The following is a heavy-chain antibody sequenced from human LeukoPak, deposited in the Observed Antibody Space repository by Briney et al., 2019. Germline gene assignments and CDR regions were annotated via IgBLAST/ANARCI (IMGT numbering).Heavy chain of an antibody. D-gene: IGHD3-22*01. CDR3: ARDSTSGYYLYY. V-gene: IGHV1-2*02. CDR1: GYTFTGYY. Sequence: GASVKVSCKASGYTFTGYYMHWVRQAPGQGLEWMGWISPNSGGTNYAQKFQGRVTTTRDTSISTAYMELSRLRSDDTAVYYCARDSTSGYYLYYWGQGTLVTVSS. J-gene: IGHJ4*02. CDR2: ISPNSGGT.